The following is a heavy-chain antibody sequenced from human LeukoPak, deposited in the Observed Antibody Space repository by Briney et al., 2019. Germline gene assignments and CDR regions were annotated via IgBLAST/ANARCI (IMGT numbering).Heavy chain of an antibody. J-gene: IGHJ4*02. V-gene: IGHV3-11*01. Sequence: PGVSLRLSCAASGFTFTDSYMSWIRQAPGKGLEWVSYISSSGTVIYYGDSVKGRFTISRDNAKKSLYPQMNSLRAEDTAVYYCARDYNCWGQGTLVTVSS. CDR1: GFTFTDSY. CDR3: ARDYNC. D-gene: IGHD3-10*01. CDR2: ISSSGTVI.